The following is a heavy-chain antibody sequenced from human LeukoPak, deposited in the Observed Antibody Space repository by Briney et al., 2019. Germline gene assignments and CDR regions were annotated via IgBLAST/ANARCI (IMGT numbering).Heavy chain of an antibody. CDR3: ARDRGSYYRLDY. CDR1: GYTFTSYY. CDR2: INPNSGDT. J-gene: IGHJ4*02. D-gene: IGHD1-26*01. Sequence: ASVKVSCKASGYTFTSYYMHWVRQAPGQGLEWMGWINPNSGDTNYAQKFQGRVTMTRDTSISTAYMELSRLRSDDTAVYYCARDRGSYYRLDYWGQGTLVTVSS. V-gene: IGHV1-2*02.